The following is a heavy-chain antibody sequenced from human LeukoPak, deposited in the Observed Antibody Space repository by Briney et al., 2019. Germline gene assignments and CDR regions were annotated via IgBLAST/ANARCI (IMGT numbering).Heavy chain of an antibody. J-gene: IGHJ1*01. V-gene: IGHV3-20*04. D-gene: IGHD1-26*01. CDR1: GFTFDDYG. CDR2: INGNGGSA. CDR3: ARDRGGSYMYLQH. Sequence: GGSLRLSCAASGFTFDDYGMSWVRHAPGKGREWVSGINGNGGSAGYADSVKGRFTISRDNVKNSLFLQMNSLRAEDTALYYCARDRGGSYMYLQHWGQGTLVTVPS.